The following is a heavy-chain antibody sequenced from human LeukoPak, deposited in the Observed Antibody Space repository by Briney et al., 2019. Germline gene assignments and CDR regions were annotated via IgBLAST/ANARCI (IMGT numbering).Heavy chain of an antibody. Sequence: PSETLSLTCAVSGGSISSGGYSWTWIRQPPGKGLEWIGSISHSGPTSYSPSLKSRVTISVDTSKNQFSLKLTSVTAADTAMYYCARANFDTLTGWGHFDSWGQGTLVTVSS. CDR3: ARANFDTLTGWGHFDS. J-gene: IGHJ4*02. CDR1: GGSISSGGYS. D-gene: IGHD3-9*01. V-gene: IGHV4-30-2*01. CDR2: ISHSGPT.